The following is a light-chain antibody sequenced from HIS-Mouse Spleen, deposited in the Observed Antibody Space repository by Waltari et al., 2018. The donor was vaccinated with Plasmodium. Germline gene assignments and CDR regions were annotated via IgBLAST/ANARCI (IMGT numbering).Light chain of an antibody. V-gene: IGLV4-69*01. CDR1: SGHSSYA. CDR2: LNSDGSH. J-gene: IGLJ2*01. CDR3: QTWGTGMGV. Sequence: QLVLTQSPSASAPLGASVTLTCTLSSGHSSYAIAWHQQQPEKGTRYLMTLNSDGSHRKGDGIPDRFSGTRSWAELYLTISSLQSEDEADYYCQTWGTGMGVFGGGTKLTVL.